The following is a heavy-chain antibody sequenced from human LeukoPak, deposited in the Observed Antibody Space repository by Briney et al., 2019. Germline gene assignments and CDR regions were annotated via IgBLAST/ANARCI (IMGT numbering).Heavy chain of an antibody. V-gene: IGHV4-59*01. CDR1: GGSISSYY. D-gene: IGHD6-19*01. J-gene: IGHJ4*02. CDR2: IYYSGST. Sequence: SETLSLTCTVSGGSISSYYWSWIRQPPGKGLEWIGYIYYSGSTNYNPSLKSRVTISVDTSKNQFSLKLSSVTAADTAVYYCARVSPAPSGWSHFDYWGQGTLVTVSS. CDR3: ARVSPAPSGWSHFDY.